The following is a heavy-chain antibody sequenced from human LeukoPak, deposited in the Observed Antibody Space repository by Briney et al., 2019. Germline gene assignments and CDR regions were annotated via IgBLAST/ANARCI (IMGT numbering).Heavy chain of an antibody. J-gene: IGHJ4*02. CDR3: AKETGYYFDY. V-gene: IGHV3-23*01. CDR2: ISGSGGST. Sequence: PGGSLRLSCAASGFTFSNYAMSWVRQAPGKGLEWVSGISGSGGSTYYADPVKGRFTISRDNSKNTLYLQMNTLRAEDTAVYYCAKETGYYFDYWGQGILVTVFS. D-gene: IGHD1-14*01. CDR1: GFTFSNYA.